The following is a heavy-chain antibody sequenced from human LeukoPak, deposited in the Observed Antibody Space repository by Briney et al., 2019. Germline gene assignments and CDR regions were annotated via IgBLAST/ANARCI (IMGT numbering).Heavy chain of an antibody. Sequence: PGGSLRLSCAASGFTFSRYWMNWVRQAPGKGLEWVANIKQDGSGKYYVDSVKGRFTISRDNAKNSLYLQMNSLRAEDMALYYCAKDAGGYSFYFDYWGQGTLVTVSS. D-gene: IGHD5-18*01. J-gene: IGHJ4*02. CDR1: GFTFSRYW. CDR2: IKQDGSGK. CDR3: AKDAGGYSFYFDY. V-gene: IGHV3-7*03.